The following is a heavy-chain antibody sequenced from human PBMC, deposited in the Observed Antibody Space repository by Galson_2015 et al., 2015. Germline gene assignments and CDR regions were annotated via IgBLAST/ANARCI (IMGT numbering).Heavy chain of an antibody. CDR1: GGTFSSYT. Sequence: SVKVSCKASGGTFSSYTISRVRQAPGQGLEWMGRIIPILGIANYAQKFQGRVTITADKSTSTAYMELSSLRSEDTAVYYCARDLYCSSTSCYDYWGQGTLVTVSS. CDR3: ARDLYCSSTSCYDY. V-gene: IGHV1-69*04. CDR2: IIPILGIA. J-gene: IGHJ4*02. D-gene: IGHD2-2*01.